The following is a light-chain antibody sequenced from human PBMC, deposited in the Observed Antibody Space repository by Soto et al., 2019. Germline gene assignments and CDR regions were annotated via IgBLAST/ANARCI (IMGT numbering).Light chain of an antibody. CDR2: DAS. J-gene: IGKJ1*01. CDR3: QQRGS. V-gene: IGKV3-11*01. Sequence: EIVLTQSPATVSLSPGERATLSCRASQSVSSYLAWYQQKPGQAPRLLIYDASNRATGIPARFSGSGSGTDFTLTISSLEPEDFAVYYCQQRGSFGQGTKVEIK. CDR1: QSVSSY.